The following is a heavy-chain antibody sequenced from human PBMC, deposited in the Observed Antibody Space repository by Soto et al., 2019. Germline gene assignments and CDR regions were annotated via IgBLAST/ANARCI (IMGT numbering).Heavy chain of an antibody. D-gene: IGHD2-15*01. CDR1: GFTFSSYG. J-gene: IGHJ4*02. Sequence: GESLKISCAASGFTFSSYGMHWVRQAPGKGLEWVAVISYDGSNKYYADSVKGRFTISRDNSKNTLYLQMNSLRAEDTAVYYCAKDRGVVVAATYLVFGGQGTLVTVSS. CDR2: ISYDGSNK. CDR3: AKDRGVVVAATYLVF. V-gene: IGHV3-30*18.